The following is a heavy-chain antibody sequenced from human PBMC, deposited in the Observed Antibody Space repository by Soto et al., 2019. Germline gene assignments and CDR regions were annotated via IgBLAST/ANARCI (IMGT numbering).Heavy chain of an antibody. V-gene: IGHV3-7*01. D-gene: IGHD6-19*01. Sequence: GGSLRPSCAASGFTFSSYWMSWVRQAPGKGLEWVANIKQDGSEKYYVDSVKGRFTISRDNAKNSLYLQMNSLRAEDTAVYYCARIYSSGWHLYFDYWGQGTLVTVSS. J-gene: IGHJ4*02. CDR2: IKQDGSEK. CDR1: GFTFSSYW. CDR3: ARIYSSGWHLYFDY.